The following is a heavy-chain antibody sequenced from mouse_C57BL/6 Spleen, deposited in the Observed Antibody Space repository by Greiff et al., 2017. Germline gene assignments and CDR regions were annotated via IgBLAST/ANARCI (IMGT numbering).Heavy chain of an antibody. CDR2: ISSGSSTI. CDR1: GFTFSDYG. J-gene: IGHJ4*01. CDR3: ARRDYGNYAMDY. V-gene: IGHV5-17*01. D-gene: IGHD1-1*02. Sequence: EVMLVESGGGLVKPGGSLKLSCAASGFTFSDYGMHWVRQAPEKGLEWVAYISSGSSTIYYADTVKGRFTISRDNAKNTLFLQMTSLRSEDTAMYYCARRDYGNYAMDYWGQGTSVTVSS.